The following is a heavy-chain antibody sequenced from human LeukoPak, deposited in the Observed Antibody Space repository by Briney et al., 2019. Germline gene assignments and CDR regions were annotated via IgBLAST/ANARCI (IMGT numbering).Heavy chain of an antibody. CDR3: ARDKDYYDSSGYYSFDY. J-gene: IGHJ4*02. CDR1: GGTFSSYA. V-gene: IGHV1-69*05. D-gene: IGHD3-22*01. Sequence: SVKVSCKASGGTFSSYAISWVRQAPGQGLEWMGGIIPIFGTANYAQKFQGRVTITTDESTSTAYMELSSLRYEDTAVYYCARDKDYYDSSGYYSFDYWGQGTLVTVSS. CDR2: IIPIFGTA.